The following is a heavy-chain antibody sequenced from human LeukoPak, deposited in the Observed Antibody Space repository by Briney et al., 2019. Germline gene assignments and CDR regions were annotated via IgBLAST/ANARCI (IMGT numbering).Heavy chain of an antibody. D-gene: IGHD4-17*01. V-gene: IGHV1-3*01. CDR1: GYTFTSYA. CDR3: ERVSTLRHRFDY. J-gene: IGHJ4*02. CDR2: INAGNGNT. Sequence: ASVKVSCKASGYTFTSYAMHWVRQAPGQRLEWMGWINAGNGNTKYSQKFQGRVTITRDTSASTAYMELSSLRSEDTAVYYCERVSTLRHRFDYWGQGTLVTVSS.